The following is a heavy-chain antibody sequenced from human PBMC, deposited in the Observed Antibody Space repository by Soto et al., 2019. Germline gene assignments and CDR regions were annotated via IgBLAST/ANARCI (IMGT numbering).Heavy chain of an antibody. CDR3: ARGDGSVLYSGYYFDF. CDR1: GFTLSNYA. J-gene: IGHJ4*02. Sequence: QVQLVESGGGVVQPGRSLRLSCAASGFTLSNYAMHWVRQAPGKGLEWVAVISYDGNNKYYADSVKGRFTISRDSSKNTMYLETNSLIAEDMAKYYCARGDGSVLYSGYYFDFWGQGTLVVVST. D-gene: IGHD3-22*01. CDR2: ISYDGNNK. V-gene: IGHV3-30-3*01.